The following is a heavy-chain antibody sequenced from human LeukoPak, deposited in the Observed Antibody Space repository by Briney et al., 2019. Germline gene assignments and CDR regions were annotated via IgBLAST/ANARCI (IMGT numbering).Heavy chain of an antibody. Sequence: ASVKVSCKASGYTFTRYAIHWVRQAPGKGLEWMGWINPKNGNTSYAQKFQGRVTMTRDTSTSTAYMELSSLRSEDTAVYYCATTLPIAVAVIQHHSIDGWGQGTLGT. D-gene: IGHD6-19*01. V-gene: IGHV1-8*01. CDR3: ATTLPIAVAVIQHHSIDG. J-gene: IGHJ4*01. CDR1: GYTFTRYA. CDR2: INPKNGNT.